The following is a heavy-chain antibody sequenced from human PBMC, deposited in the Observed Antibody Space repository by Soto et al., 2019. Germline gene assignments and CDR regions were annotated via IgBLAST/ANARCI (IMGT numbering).Heavy chain of an antibody. V-gene: IGHV3-21*01. J-gene: IGHJ5*02. CDR3: EREDCSSTSCYVTWFDP. CDR1: GFTFSSYS. CDR2: ISSSSSYI. Sequence: GGSLRLSCAASGFTFSSYSMNWVRQAPGKGLEWVSSISSSSSYIYYADSVKGRFTISRDNAKNSLYLQMNSLRAEDTAVYYCEREDCSSTSCYVTWFDPWGQGTLVTVSS. D-gene: IGHD2-2*01.